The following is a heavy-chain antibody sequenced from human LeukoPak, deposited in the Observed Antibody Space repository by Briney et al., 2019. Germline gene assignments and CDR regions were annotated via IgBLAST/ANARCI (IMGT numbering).Heavy chain of an antibody. Sequence: SETLSLTCNVSGESISSHYWSWTRQSPGKGLEWIGYITNSGTTKFNPSLKSRVTISRDTSKNQISLRLSSVTAADTAVYYCARGRVLPLRPSDYWGQGTLVTVSS. CDR3: ARGRVLPLRPSDY. J-gene: IGHJ4*02. V-gene: IGHV4-59*11. D-gene: IGHD3-10*01. CDR2: ITNSGTT. CDR1: GESISSHY.